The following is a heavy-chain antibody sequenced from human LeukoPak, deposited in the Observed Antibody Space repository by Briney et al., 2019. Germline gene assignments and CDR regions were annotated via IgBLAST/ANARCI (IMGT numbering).Heavy chain of an antibody. D-gene: IGHD3-9*01. CDR2: ITANGDAT. CDR1: GFIFRSYA. J-gene: IGHJ4*02. Sequence: GGSLRLSCVGSGFIFRSYAVTWVRQAPGKGLEWVSSITANGDATNYADSVKGRFTISRDNSKNTLYLQMNSLRAEDTATYFCARDSPLLTVWGQGTLVTVSS. V-gene: IGHV3-23*01. CDR3: ARDSPLLTV.